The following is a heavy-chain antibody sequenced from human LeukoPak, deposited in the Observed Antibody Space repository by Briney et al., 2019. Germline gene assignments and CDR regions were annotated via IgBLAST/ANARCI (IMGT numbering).Heavy chain of an antibody. V-gene: IGHV4-59*01. CDR2: IYYSGST. CDR3: AVDRGGIDAFDI. D-gene: IGHD6-13*01. J-gene: IGHJ3*02. CDR1: GGSISSYY. Sequence: SETLSLTCTVSGGSISSYYWSWIRQPPGKGLEWIGYIYYSGSTNYNPSLKGRVTISVDTSKNQFSLKLSSVTAADTAVYYCAVDRGGIDAFDIWGQGTMVTVSS.